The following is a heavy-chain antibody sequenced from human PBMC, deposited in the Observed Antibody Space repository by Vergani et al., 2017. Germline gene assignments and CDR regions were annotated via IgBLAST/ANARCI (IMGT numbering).Heavy chain of an antibody. CDR3: TKGCFYFHDSAGHGYDPYTGFDL. V-gene: IGHV3-7*03. Sequence: EVQLVESGGGLVQPGGSLRLSCAASGFTFSSYWMRWVRQAPGKGLEWVANIKQDGSEKYYVDSVKGRFTISRDNAKNSLYLQMNSLRFEDTAVYFCTKGCFYFHDSAGHGYDPYTGFDLWGQGTLVTVSS. J-gene: IGHJ3*01. CDR2: IKQDGSEK. D-gene: IGHD5-12*01. CDR1: GFTFSSYW.